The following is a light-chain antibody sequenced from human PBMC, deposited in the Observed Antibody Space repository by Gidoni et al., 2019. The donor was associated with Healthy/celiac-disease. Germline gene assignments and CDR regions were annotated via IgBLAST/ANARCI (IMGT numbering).Light chain of an antibody. CDR1: SSDVGGYNY. Sequence: SDLTKPRSVSGSPGQSVTISVTGTSSDVGGYNYVSCYQQHPGKAHKLMIYDVSRRPSGVPVRFSGSKSGNTASLPISGLQAEDEADYYCCSYAGSYTWVFGGGTKLTVL. V-gene: IGLV2-11*01. CDR2: DVS. CDR3: CSYAGSYTWV. J-gene: IGLJ3*02.